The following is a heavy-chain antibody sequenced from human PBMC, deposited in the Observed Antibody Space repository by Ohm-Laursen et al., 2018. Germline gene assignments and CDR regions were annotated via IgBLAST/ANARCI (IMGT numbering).Heavy chain of an antibody. Sequence: GASVKVSCKISGYTLTELSMHWVRQTPGKGLEWMGGFDPEDGEAIYAQKFQGRVTMTEDTSTDTAYMELSSLRSEDTAVYYCATSGEGPPRPQGMDVWGQGTTVTVSS. V-gene: IGHV1-24*01. J-gene: IGHJ6*02. CDR2: FDPEDGEA. CDR3: ATSGEGPPRPQGMDV. CDR1: GYTLTELS. D-gene: IGHD6-25*01.